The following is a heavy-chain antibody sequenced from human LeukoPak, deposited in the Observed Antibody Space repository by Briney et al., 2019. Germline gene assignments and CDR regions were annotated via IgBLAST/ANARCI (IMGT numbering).Heavy chain of an antibody. CDR2: ISCSGGST. Sequence: GASLRLSCAASGFTFSSYAMSWVRQAPGKGLEGCSAISCSGGSTYYADSVKGRFTISRDNSKNTLYLQMNSLRAEDTAVYYCAKGALWFGELIYYFDYWGQGTLVTVSS. V-gene: IGHV3-23*01. CDR1: GFTFSSYA. J-gene: IGHJ4*02. CDR3: AKGALWFGELIYYFDY. D-gene: IGHD3-10*01.